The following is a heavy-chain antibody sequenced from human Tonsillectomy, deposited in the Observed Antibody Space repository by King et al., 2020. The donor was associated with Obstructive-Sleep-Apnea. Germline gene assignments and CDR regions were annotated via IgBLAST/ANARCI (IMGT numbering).Heavy chain of an antibody. Sequence: LQLQESGPGLVKPSETLSLTCTVSGGSISSSCYYWGWIRQPPGKGQEWIVSIYYSGSTYYSPSLKSRVTISVDTSKNQFSLKLSSVNAADTAVYYCVRVPLHYSNSFKWGQGTLVTVSS. D-gene: IGHD6-13*01. V-gene: IGHV4-39*07. CDR1: GGSISSSCYY. CDR2: IYYSGST. CDR3: VRVPLHYSNSFK. J-gene: IGHJ4*02.